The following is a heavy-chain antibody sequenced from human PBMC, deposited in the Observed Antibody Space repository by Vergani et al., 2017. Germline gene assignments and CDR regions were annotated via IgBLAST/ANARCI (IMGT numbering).Heavy chain of an antibody. CDR2: ISDGGET. V-gene: IGHV4-38-2*01. Sequence: QVQLQESGPGLVKPSETLSLTCAVSGYSISSGYYWGWIRQPPGKGLEWLSHISDGGETKMYAESLKGRFTVSRDNTKNLLILQMKTLKVDDTATYYCGRKQSPASLMDKPIDIWGQGTLVTVSS. CDR3: GRKQSPASLMDKPIDI. D-gene: IGHD1/OR15-1a*01. J-gene: IGHJ5*02. CDR1: GYSISSGYY.